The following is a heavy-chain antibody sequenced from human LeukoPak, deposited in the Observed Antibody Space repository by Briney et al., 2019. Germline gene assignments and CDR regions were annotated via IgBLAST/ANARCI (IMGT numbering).Heavy chain of an antibody. CDR2: IIVGSGAT. V-gene: IGHV1-58*01. J-gene: IGHJ4*02. CDR3: AADLSNPRMGASYLDS. D-gene: IGHD3-16*01. Sequence: SVKVSCKASGFTSTNFAVQWVRQARGQRLGWIGWIIVGSGATKCAQDFQERVTITRDLSTSTLYMELRSLTSEDTAVYYCAADLSNPRMGASYLDSWGQGTLVTVSS. CDR1: GFTSTNFA.